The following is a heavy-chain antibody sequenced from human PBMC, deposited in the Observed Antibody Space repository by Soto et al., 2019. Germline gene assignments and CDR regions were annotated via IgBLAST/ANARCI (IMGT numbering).Heavy chain of an antibody. CDR3: ARGFQLVRKAPY. CDR1: GFTFSSYA. V-gene: IGHV3-30-3*01. Sequence: GGSLRLSCAASGFTFSSYAMHWVRQAPGKGLEWVAVISYDGSNKYYADSVKGRFTISRDNSKNTLYLQMNSLRAEDTAVYYCARGFQLVRKAPYWGQGTLVTVSS. J-gene: IGHJ4*02. D-gene: IGHD6-13*01. CDR2: ISYDGSNK.